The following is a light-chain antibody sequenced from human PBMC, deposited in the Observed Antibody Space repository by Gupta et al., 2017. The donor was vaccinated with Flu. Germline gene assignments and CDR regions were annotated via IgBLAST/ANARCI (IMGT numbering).Light chain of an antibody. Sequence: DIQLTQSPPSLSASLGDRVTITCRASQRISSDLHWYQQKPGKAPKLLIYAASTLQRGVPSRFSGSGSGTDFTLIINSLQPEDFATYFCQQSYSTRITFGQGTRLDIK. CDR1: QRISSD. V-gene: IGKV1-39*01. CDR3: QQSYSTRIT. J-gene: IGKJ5*01. CDR2: AAS.